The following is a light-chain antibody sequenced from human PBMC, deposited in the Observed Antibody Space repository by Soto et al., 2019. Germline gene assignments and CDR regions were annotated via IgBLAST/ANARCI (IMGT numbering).Light chain of an antibody. CDR2: AVS. V-gene: IGLV2-14*03. J-gene: IGLJ3*02. Sequence: QSVLTHPASVSGSPGQSITISCSGTSSDIGSYNHVAWYQQFPGKSPKLMIYAVSDRPSGVSDRFSGSKSGNTASLTISGLQAEDEADYYCSSYTTSSTLAFGGGTQLTV. CDR3: SSYTTSSTLA. CDR1: SSDIGSYNH.